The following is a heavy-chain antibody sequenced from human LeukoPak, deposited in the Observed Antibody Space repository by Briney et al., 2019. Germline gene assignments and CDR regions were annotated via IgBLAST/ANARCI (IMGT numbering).Heavy chain of an antibody. V-gene: IGHV4-4*07. CDR1: GGSISSYY. D-gene: IGHD6-19*01. J-gene: IGHJ6*03. CDR2: IYTSGST. CDR3: ARTGYSSGWYSETKNYYMDV. Sequence: SETLSLTCTVSGGSISSYYWSWIRQPAGKGLEWIGRIYTSGSTNYNPSLKSRVTMSVDASKNQFSLKLSSVTAADTAVYYCARTGYSSGWYSETKNYYMDVWGKGTTVTISS.